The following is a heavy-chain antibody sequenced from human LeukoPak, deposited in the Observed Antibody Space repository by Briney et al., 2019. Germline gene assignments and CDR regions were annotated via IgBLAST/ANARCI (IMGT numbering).Heavy chain of an antibody. D-gene: IGHD2-2*01. Sequence: ASVKVSCKASGYTFTSYGISWVRQAPGQGLEWMGWISAYNGNTNYAQKLQGRVTMTTDTSMSTAYMELRSLRSDDTAVYYCARDVQYTPAYQLLSEFDYWGQGTLVTVSS. V-gene: IGHV1-18*01. CDR3: ARDVQYTPAYQLLSEFDY. J-gene: IGHJ4*02. CDR2: ISAYNGNT. CDR1: GYTFTSYG.